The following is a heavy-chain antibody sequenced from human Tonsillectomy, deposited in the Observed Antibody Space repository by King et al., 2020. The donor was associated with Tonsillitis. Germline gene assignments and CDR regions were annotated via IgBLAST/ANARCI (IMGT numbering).Heavy chain of an antibody. V-gene: IGHV4-34*01. CDR2: INQSGSI. CDR3: ARGDIVVVPAARGYYYYMDV. D-gene: IGHD2-2*01. J-gene: IGHJ6*03. CDR1: GGSFSGYY. Sequence: VQLQQWGAGLLKPSETLSLTCAVYGGSFSGYYWSWIRQPPGKGLEWIGEINQSGSISYNPSLKSRVTISVDTSKNQFSLKLSSVTAADTAVYYCARGDIVVVPAARGYYYYMDVWGKGTTVTVSS.